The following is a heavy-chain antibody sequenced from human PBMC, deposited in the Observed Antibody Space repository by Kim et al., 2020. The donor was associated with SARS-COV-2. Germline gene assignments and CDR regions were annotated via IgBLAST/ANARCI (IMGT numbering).Heavy chain of an antibody. CDR2: IYHSGST. V-gene: IGHV4-30-2*01. J-gene: IGHJ5*02. Sequence: SETLSLTCAVSGGSISSGGYSWSWIRQPPGKGLEWIGYIYHSGSTYYNPSLKSRVTISVDRSKNQFSLKLSSVTAADTAVYYCARGRIGYCSGGSCYGWFDPWGQGTLVTVSS. CDR3: ARGRIGYCSGGSCYGWFDP. D-gene: IGHD2-15*01. CDR1: GGSISSGGYS.